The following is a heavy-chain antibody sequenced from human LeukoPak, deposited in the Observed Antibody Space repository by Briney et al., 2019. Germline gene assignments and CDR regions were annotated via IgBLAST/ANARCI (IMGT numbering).Heavy chain of an antibody. CDR1: GGSISSSSYY. D-gene: IGHD4-17*01. CDR3: ARVKGPTVTTLYFDY. J-gene: IGHJ4*02. Sequence: PSETLSLTCTVSGGSISSSSYYWGWIRQPPGKGLEWIGSIYYSGSTYYNPSLKSRVTISVDTSKNQFSLKLSSVTAADTAVYYCARVKGPTVTTLYFDYWGQGTLVTVSS. CDR2: IYYSGST. V-gene: IGHV4-39*07.